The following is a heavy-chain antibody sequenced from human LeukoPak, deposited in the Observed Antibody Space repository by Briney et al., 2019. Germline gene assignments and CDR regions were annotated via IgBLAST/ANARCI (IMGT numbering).Heavy chain of an antibody. J-gene: IGHJ6*03. CDR1: GFTFSSYA. V-gene: IGHV3-23*01. CDR3: ARVKITMVRGSNSFYHMDV. CDR2: ISGSDGTT. Sequence: PGGSLRLSCAASGFTFSSYAMSWVRQAPGKGPEWVSGISGSDGTTHYADSVKGRFTISRDNSKNTLSLQMHSLRAEDAAVYYFARVKITMVRGSNSFYHMDVLGKGTTVTGS. D-gene: IGHD3-10*01.